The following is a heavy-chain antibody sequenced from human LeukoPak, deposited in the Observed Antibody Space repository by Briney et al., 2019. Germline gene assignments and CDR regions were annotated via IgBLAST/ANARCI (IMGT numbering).Heavy chain of an antibody. V-gene: IGHV3-21*01. CDR2: ISSSSSYI. J-gene: IGHJ4*02. CDR3: ARDWNSVAGHFVY. CDR1: GFTFSSYS. Sequence: GGSLRLSCAASGFTFSSYSMNWVRQAPGKGLEWVSSISSSSSYIYYADSVKGRFTISRDNAKNSLYLQMNSLRAEDTAVYYCARDWNSVAGHFVYGGQGTLVTVSS. D-gene: IGHD6-19*01.